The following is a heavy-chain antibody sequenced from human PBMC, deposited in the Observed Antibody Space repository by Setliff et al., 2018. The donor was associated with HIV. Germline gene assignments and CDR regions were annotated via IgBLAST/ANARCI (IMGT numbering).Heavy chain of an antibody. Sequence: KTSETLSLTCTVSGGSISGSSYYWGWIRQSPEKGLEWIGSIFHAGSTYYNPSLKSRVTLSVDTSENQYSLKLTSLIAADTAVYYCARSLAYCSGGGCSSGNYYYMDVWGKGTTVTVS. V-gene: IGHV4-39*01. D-gene: IGHD2-15*01. J-gene: IGHJ6*03. CDR2: IFHAGST. CDR1: GGSISGSSYY. CDR3: ARSLAYCSGGGCSSGNYYYMDV.